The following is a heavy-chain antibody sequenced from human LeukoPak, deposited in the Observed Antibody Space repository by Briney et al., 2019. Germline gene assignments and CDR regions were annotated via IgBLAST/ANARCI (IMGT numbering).Heavy chain of an antibody. Sequence: SQTLSLTCAISGDSVSSNSAAWSWIRQSPSRGLEWLGRTYYRSKWYNDYAVSVKSRITINPDTSKNQFSLQLNSVTPEDTAVYYCARDHSQDDFWSGYPTRRPIYYFDYWGQGTLVTVSS. J-gene: IGHJ4*02. CDR3: ARDHSQDDFWSGYPTRRPIYYFDY. D-gene: IGHD3-3*01. V-gene: IGHV6-1*01. CDR1: GDSVSSNSAA. CDR2: TYYRSKWYN.